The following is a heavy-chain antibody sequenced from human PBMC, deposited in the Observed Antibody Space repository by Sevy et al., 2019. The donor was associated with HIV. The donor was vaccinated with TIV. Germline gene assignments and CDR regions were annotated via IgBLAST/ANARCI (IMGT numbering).Heavy chain of an antibody. V-gene: IGHV1-8*03. J-gene: IGHJ6*02. CDR3: ARGRRRGYDFWSGYYTGYYYYGMDV. Sequence: ASVKVSCKASGYTFTSYDINWVRQATGQGLEWMGWMNPNSGNTGYAQKFQGRVTITRNTSISTAYMELSSLGSEDTAVYYCARGRRRGYDFWSGYYTGYYYYGMDVWGQGTTVTVSS. CDR2: MNPNSGNT. CDR1: GYTFTSYD. D-gene: IGHD3-3*01.